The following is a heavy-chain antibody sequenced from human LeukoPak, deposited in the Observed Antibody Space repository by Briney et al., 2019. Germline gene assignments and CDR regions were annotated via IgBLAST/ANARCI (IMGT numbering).Heavy chain of an antibody. CDR3: ARDKTYSGYDP. V-gene: IGHV3-21*01. Sequence: GGSQRLSCAASGFTFSSYGMNWVRQAPGKGLEWVSSISSSSSYIYYADSVKGRFTISRDNAKNSLYLQMNSLRAEDTAVYYCARDKTYSGYDPWGQGTLVTVSS. CDR2: ISSSSSYI. D-gene: IGHD5-12*01. CDR1: GFTFSSYG. J-gene: IGHJ5*02.